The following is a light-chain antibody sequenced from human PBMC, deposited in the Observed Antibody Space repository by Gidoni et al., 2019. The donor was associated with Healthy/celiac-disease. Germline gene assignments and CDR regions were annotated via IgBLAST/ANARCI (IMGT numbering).Light chain of an antibody. V-gene: IGLV2-23*02. CDR3: CSYAGSSTLV. CDR1: SSDVGSYNL. J-gene: IGLJ2*01. Sequence: QSALTQPASVSGSPGQSITISCTGTSSDVGSYNLVSWYQQHPVKAPKLMIYEVSKRPSGVSNRFSGSKSGNTASLTISGLQAEDEADYYCCSYAGSSTLVFGGGTKLTV. CDR2: EVS.